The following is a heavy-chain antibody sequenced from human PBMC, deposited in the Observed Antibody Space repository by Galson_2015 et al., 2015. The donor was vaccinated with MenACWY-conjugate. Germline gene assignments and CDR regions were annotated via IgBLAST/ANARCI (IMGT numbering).Heavy chain of an antibody. CDR2: ISAYNGNT. CDR1: GGTFSSYA. Sequence: SVKVSCKASGGTFSSYAISWVRQAPGQGLEWMGWISAYNGNTNYAQKLQGRVTMTTDTSTSTAYMELRSLRSDDTAVYYCARDLWREVPVANYWGQGTLVTVSS. V-gene: IGHV1-18*01. D-gene: IGHD2-2*01. CDR3: ARDLWREVPVANY. J-gene: IGHJ4*02.